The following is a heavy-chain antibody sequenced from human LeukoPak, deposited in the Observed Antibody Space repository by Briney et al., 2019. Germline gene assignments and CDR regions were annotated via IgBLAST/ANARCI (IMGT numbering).Heavy chain of an antibody. CDR2: IDDADST. V-gene: IGHV3-53*01. D-gene: IGHD6-19*01. J-gene: IGHJ6*02. Sequence: GGSLRLSCAASGFTVSKTYMTWVRQAPGKGLEWVSHIDDADSTHYADSVKGRFTISRDNSKNTLFLQMNSLRAEDTAVYYCARKSALIVVSGTIDMDVWGQGTTVTVSS. CDR3: ARKSALIVVSGTIDMDV. CDR1: GFTVSKTY.